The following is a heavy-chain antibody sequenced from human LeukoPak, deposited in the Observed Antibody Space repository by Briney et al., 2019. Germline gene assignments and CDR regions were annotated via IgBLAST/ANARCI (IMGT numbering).Heavy chain of an antibody. CDR2: ISWNGVAT. CDR3: VKDISGWSYFDY. V-gene: IGHV3-9*02. Sequence: SLRLSCELSGVIPEQYGMHWVRQAPGKGQEWVAGISWNGVATNSGDSVKVRFTIYRDNAKSFLYLHMNSLRPEDTALYYCVKDISGWSYFDYWGQGTRVTVSP. D-gene: IGHD6-19*01. J-gene: IGHJ4*02. CDR1: GVIPEQYG.